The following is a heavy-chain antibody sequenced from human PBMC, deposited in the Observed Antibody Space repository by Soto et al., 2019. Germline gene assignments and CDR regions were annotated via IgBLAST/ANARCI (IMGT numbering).Heavy chain of an antibody. CDR3: ARLGWGMTTVVTYHAFEI. J-gene: IGHJ3*02. CDR2: IYYSGST. V-gene: IGHV4-59*01. Sequence: PSETLSLTCTVSGGSISSYYWSWIRQSPGKGLEWIGYIYYSGSTNYNPSLRSRVTISVDTSKNQFSLKLSSVTAADTAVYYCARLGWGMTTVVTYHAFEIWGQGTMVTVSS. CDR1: GGSISSYY. D-gene: IGHD4-17*01.